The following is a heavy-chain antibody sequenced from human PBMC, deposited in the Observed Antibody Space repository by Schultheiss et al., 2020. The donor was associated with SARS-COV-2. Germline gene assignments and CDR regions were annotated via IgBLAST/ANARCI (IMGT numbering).Heavy chain of an antibody. Sequence: SETLSLTCAVYGGSFSGYYWSWIRQPPGKGLEWIGYIYYSGSTYYNPSLKSRVTISVDTSKNQFSLKLSSVTAADTAVYYCARVLSGITMVRGVTRSGRLYYMDVWGKGTTVTVSS. D-gene: IGHD3-10*01. CDR3: ARVLSGITMVRGVTRSGRLYYMDV. CDR2: IYYSGST. J-gene: IGHJ6*03. V-gene: IGHV4-34*01. CDR1: GGSFSGYY.